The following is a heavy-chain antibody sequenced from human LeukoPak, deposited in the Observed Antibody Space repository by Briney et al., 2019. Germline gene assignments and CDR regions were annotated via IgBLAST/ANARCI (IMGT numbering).Heavy chain of an antibody. CDR3: ARDQGNWVYHWFDP. J-gene: IGHJ5*02. CDR1: GYTFTSYG. CDR2: INTNNGNT. Sequence: ASVKVSCKASGYTFTSYGINWVRQAPGQGLEWMGWINTNNGNTNYANKLQGRVTMTTDTSTSTAYMELRSLRSDDTAVYYRARDQGNWVYHWFDPWGQGTLVTVSS. D-gene: IGHD7-27*01. V-gene: IGHV1-18*01.